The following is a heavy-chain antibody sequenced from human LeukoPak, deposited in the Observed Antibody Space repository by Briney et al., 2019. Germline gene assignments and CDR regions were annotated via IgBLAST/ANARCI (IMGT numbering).Heavy chain of an antibody. J-gene: IGHJ5*02. CDR3: ARERTHDPGAHNWFDP. D-gene: IGHD7-27*01. V-gene: IGHV4-61*02. CDR1: GGSISSGSYY. CDR2: IYTSGST. Sequence: SQTLSLTCTVSGGSISSGSYYWSWIRQPAGKGLEWIGRIYTSGSTNYNPSLKSRVTISVDTSKNQFSLKLSSVTAADTAVYYCARERTHDPGAHNWFDPWGQGTLVTVSS.